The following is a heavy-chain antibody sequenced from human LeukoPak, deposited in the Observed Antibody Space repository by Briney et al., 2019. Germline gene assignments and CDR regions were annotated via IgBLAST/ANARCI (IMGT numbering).Heavy chain of an antibody. V-gene: IGHV4-61*01. CDR2: FYYSGST. J-gene: IGHJ4*02. CDR3: ARSFAVVAATVDY. CDR1: GGSVSSDRYY. D-gene: IGHD2-15*01. Sequence: PSETLSLTCTVSGGSVSSDRYYWSWIRQPLGKGLEWIGYFYYSGSTNYNPSLKSRVTISVDTSKNQFSLRLSSVTAADTAVYYCARSFAVVAATVDYWGQGTLVTVSS.